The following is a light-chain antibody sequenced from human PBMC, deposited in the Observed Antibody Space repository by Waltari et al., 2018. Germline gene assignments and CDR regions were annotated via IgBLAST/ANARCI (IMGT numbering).Light chain of an antibody. V-gene: IGKV3-20*01. CDR3: QHYESLPVT. J-gene: IGKJ1*01. CDR2: HAS. CDR1: QSISKY. Sequence: EIVLTQSPGTLSLSPAERATLSCRASQSISKYLAWYQQKPGQAPRLLIYHASSRAAGIADRFSGSGSGTDFSLTISRLEPEDFAVYYCQHYESLPVTFGQGTRVEIK.